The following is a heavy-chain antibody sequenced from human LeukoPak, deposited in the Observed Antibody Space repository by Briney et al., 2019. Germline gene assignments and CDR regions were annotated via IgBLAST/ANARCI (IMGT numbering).Heavy chain of an antibody. CDR1: GYTFTRHY. J-gene: IGHJ6*03. V-gene: IGHV1-69*05. Sequence: ASVKVSCKASGYTFTRHYMNWVRQAPGQGLEWMGGIIPIFGTANYAQKFQGRVTITTDESTSTAYMELSSLRSEDTAVYYCAMCGERFYYYMDVWGKGTTVTVSS. CDR2: IIPIFGTA. CDR3: AMCGERFYYYMDV. D-gene: IGHD4-17*01.